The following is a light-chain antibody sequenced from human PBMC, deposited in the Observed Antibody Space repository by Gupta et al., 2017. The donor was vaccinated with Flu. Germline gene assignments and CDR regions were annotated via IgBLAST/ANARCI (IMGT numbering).Light chain of an antibody. CDR1: QSVSSN. V-gene: IGKV3-15*01. CDR3: QQYNNWPPIT. Sequence: DRATLSCGASQSVSSNLAWYQQKPGQAPRLLIYGASTRATGIQARFSGSGSGTEFTLTISSLQSEDFAVYYCQQYNNWPPITFGQGTRLEIK. CDR2: GAS. J-gene: IGKJ5*01.